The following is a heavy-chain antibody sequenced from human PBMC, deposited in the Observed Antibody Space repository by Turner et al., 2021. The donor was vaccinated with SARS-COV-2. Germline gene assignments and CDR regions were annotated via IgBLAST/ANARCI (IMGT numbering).Heavy chain of an antibody. Sequence: QVQLVESGGGVVEPGRSLRLSCEASGFHFSGYAMHWVRQAPGKVLEWVAFISYDGSNKYYADSVKGRFTISRDNSKNTLYLQMNSLRAEDTAVYYCARGFSLNYYYFDYWVQGTLVTVSS. J-gene: IGHJ4*02. D-gene: IGHD1-7*01. CDR2: ISYDGSNK. V-gene: IGHV3-30-3*01. CDR1: GFHFSGYA. CDR3: ARGFSLNYYYFDY.